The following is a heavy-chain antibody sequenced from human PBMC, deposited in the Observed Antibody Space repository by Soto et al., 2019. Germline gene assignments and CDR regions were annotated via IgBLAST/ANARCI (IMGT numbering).Heavy chain of an antibody. D-gene: IGHD3-3*01. Sequence: QITLNESGPTVVRPTETLTLTCRFSGFSLTTSGVGVGWIRQSPGKAPEWLALIYWDDDKRSSASLKSRLTITKDTSNNQVVLTVSDLDPTDTATYYCAHRVLRTVFGLVTTTAIYFDFWGQGTPVAVSS. CDR2: IYWDDDK. CDR3: AHRVLRTVFGLVTTTAIYFDF. CDR1: GFSLTTSGVG. J-gene: IGHJ4*02. V-gene: IGHV2-5*02.